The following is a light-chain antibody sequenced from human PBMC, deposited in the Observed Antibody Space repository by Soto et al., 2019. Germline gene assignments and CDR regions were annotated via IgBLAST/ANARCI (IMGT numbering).Light chain of an antibody. V-gene: IGKV3-11*01. CDR1: QSVGTY. CDR2: DAS. Sequence: VLTQSPATLSLSPGERATLSCRASQSVGTYLALYQQKPGQAPRLLIYDASNRATGIPARFSGSGSGTDFTLTISSLEPEDVAVYYCQQRRNWLTFGGGTKVEIK. CDR3: QQRRNWLT. J-gene: IGKJ4*01.